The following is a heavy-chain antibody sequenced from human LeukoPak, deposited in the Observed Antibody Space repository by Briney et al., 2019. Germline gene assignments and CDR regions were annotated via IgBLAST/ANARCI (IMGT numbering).Heavy chain of an antibody. D-gene: IGHD2-2*01. V-gene: IGHV1-69*04. CDR3: ARTDIVVVPAATGDYYYGMDV. J-gene: IGHJ6*02. CDR1: GGTFSSYA. CDR2: IIPIFGIA. Sequence: WASVKVSCKASGGTFSSYAISWVRQAPGQGLEWMGRIIPIFGIANYAQKFQGRVTITADKSTSTAYMELSSLRSVDTAVYYCARTDIVVVPAATGDYYYGMDVWGQGTTVTVSS.